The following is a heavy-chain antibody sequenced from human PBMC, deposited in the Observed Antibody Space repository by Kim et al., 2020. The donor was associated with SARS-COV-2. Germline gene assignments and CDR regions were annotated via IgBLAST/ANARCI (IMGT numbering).Heavy chain of an antibody. CDR3: ARDANYYDFWSGYLQYYYYYGMDV. Sequence: GGSLRLSCAASGFTFSIYGMHWVRQAPGKGLEWVAVIWYDGSNKYYADSVKGRFTISRDNSKNTLYLQMNSLRAEDTAVYYCARDANYYDFWSGYLQYYYYYGMDVWGQGTTVTVSS. V-gene: IGHV3-33*01. CDR2: IWYDGSNK. J-gene: IGHJ6*02. CDR1: GFTFSIYG. D-gene: IGHD3-3*01.